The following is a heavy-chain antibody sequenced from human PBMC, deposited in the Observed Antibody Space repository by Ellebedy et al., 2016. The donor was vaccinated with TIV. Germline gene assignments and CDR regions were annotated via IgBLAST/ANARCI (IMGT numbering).Heavy chain of an antibody. Sequence: GESLKISCTASGFTFSYYWMHWVRQAPGKGLEWVSRIDSDGHTTRYADLVEGRFTISRDNAKNTLYLQMNSLRAEDTALYYCARDEDHNVDLDNWGQGTLVTVSA. CDR3: ARDEDHNVDLDN. CDR1: GFTFSYYW. V-gene: IGHV3-74*01. D-gene: IGHD5-12*01. CDR2: IDSDGHTT. J-gene: IGHJ4*02.